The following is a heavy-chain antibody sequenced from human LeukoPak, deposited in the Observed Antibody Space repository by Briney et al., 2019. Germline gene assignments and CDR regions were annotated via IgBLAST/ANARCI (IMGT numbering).Heavy chain of an antibody. CDR1: GYTFTGYY. CDR3: ARVLYNWNDPYYFDY. CDR2: INPNSGGT. J-gene: IGHJ4*02. Sequence: ASVKVSCKASGYTFTGYYMHWVRQAPGQGLEWMGWINPNSGGTNYAQKFQGRVTMTRDTSISTAYLELSRLRSDDTAVYYCARVLYNWNDPYYFDYWGQGTLVTVSS. V-gene: IGHV1-2*02. D-gene: IGHD1-1*01.